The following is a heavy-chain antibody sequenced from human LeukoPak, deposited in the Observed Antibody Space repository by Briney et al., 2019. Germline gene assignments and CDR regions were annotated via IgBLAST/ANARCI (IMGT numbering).Heavy chain of an antibody. CDR3: ARLDNSGYYHIDY. D-gene: IGHD3-22*01. J-gene: IGHJ4*02. V-gene: IGHV4-39*01. Sequence: SETLSLTCTVSGGSISSNRYYWGWIRQPPGKGLKWIGNIFYTGSTYYNPSPKSRVTISVDTSKNQFSLKLSSVTAADTAVYYCARLDNSGYYHIDYWGQGTLVSVSS. CDR1: GGSISSNRYY. CDR2: IFYTGST.